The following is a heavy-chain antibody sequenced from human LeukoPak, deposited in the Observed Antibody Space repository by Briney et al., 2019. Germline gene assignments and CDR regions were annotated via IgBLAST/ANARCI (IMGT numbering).Heavy chain of an antibody. CDR3: AKGLSSIGITMIVVVTTDY. V-gene: IGHV3-66*01. Sequence: VQPGGSLTLSCAASGFTVSSYYMTCVRQATGKGLEWVSDIHTVGSTYYADTVKGRFTISRDNSKNTLYLQMNSLRAEDTAVYYCAKGLSSIGITMIVVVTTDYWGQGTLVTVSS. D-gene: IGHD3-22*01. CDR1: GFTVSSYY. J-gene: IGHJ4*02. CDR2: IHTVGST.